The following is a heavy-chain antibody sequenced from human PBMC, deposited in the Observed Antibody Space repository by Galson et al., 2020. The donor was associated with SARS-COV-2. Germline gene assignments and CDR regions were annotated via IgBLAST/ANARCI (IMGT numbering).Heavy chain of an antibody. CDR1: GFIFSVYA. Sequence: GESLKISCGGSGFIFSVYAMNWVRPAPGKGLEWVAPIDSTGGFIYYQDSVQGRFTISRDNSKDTVFLQMNSLRAEDTAVYHCAKTLVGNGGYMDVWGKGTTVTVSS. CDR2: IDSTGGFI. D-gene: IGHD2-2*01. V-gene: IGHV3-23*01. J-gene: IGHJ6*03. CDR3: AKTLVGNGGYMDV.